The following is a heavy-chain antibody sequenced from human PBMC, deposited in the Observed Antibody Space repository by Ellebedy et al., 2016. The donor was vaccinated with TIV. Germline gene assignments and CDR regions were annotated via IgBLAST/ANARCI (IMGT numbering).Heavy chain of an antibody. J-gene: IGHJ4*02. CDR3: ARAIAAAGSY. Sequence: GGSLRLXCAASGFSMSSYWMSWVRQAPGKGLEWVANINQDASAKYYVDSVKGRFTISRDNAKNSVYLQMNSLRAEDAAVYYCARAIAAAGSYWGQGTLVTVSS. D-gene: IGHD6-13*01. CDR2: INQDASAK. CDR1: GFSMSSYW. V-gene: IGHV3-7*01.